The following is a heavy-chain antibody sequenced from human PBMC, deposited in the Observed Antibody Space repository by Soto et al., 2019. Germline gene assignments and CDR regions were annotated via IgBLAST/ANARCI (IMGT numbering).Heavy chain of an antibody. CDR1: GYTFTNYH. J-gene: IGHJ4*02. CDR3: AREVLIDLNYFDY. CDR2: INPSGGTT. V-gene: IGHV1-46*01. Sequence: QVQLVQSGTEVKKPGASVKVPCKASGYTFTNYHIHWVRQAPEDGLEWMGRINPSGGTTIYAQKFHGRVTMTRDTSTSTVYMELSSLRSEDTAVYYCAREVLIDLNYFDYRGQGALVTVSS. D-gene: IGHD2-21*01.